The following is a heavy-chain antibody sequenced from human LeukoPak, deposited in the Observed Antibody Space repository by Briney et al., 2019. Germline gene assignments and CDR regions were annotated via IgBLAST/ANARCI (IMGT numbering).Heavy chain of an antibody. Sequence: SETLSLTCTVSGGSISSGSYYWSWIRQPAGKGLEWIGRIYTSGSTNYNPSLKSRVTISVDTSKNQFSLKLSSVTAADTAVYYCARGGGRFGELLYEVFDYWGQGTLVTVSS. CDR3: ARGGGRFGELLYEVFDY. CDR1: GGSISSGSYY. J-gene: IGHJ4*02. D-gene: IGHD3-10*01. CDR2: IYTSGST. V-gene: IGHV4-61*02.